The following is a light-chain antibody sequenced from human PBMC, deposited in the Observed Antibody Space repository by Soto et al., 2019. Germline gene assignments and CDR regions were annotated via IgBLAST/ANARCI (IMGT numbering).Light chain of an antibody. V-gene: IGKV3-20*01. J-gene: IGKJ2*01. CDR3: QQYGSSPT. CDR1: QSVSSYY. CDR2: AAS. Sequence: EIVLTQSPGTMSLSPGERATLSCRASQSVSSYYLAWYQQKPGQAPRLLIYAASSRSTGIPDRFSGSGSGTYFTLTIIILEPEDCAVYYCQQYGSSPTFCQGTKLEIK.